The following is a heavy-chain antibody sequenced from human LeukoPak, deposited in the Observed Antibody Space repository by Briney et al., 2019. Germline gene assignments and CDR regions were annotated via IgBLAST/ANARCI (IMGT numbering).Heavy chain of an antibody. J-gene: IGHJ6*03. Sequence: SETLSLTCTVSGGSISSYYWSWIRQPPGKGLEWIGYIYYSGSTNYNPSLKSRVTISVDTSKNQFSLKLSSVTAADTAVYYCARHGSKFYYYYIDVWGKGTTVTVSS. CDR1: GGSISSYY. CDR2: IYYSGST. V-gene: IGHV4-59*08. D-gene: IGHD1-14*01. CDR3: ARHGSKFYYYYIDV.